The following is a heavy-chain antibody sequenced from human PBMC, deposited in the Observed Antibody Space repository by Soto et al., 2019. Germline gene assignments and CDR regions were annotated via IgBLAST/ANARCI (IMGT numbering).Heavy chain of an antibody. CDR1: GFTFSSYA. V-gene: IGHV3-23*01. J-gene: IGHJ4*02. Sequence: EVQLLESGGGLVQPGGSLRLSCAASGFTFSSYAMSWVRQAPGKGLEWVSAISGSGGSTYYADSVKGRFTISRDNSKNTLYLQMNNLRAEDTAVYYCAKDRAPYSSSWYISWDYWGQGTLVTVSS. D-gene: IGHD6-13*01. CDR3: AKDRAPYSSSWYISWDY. CDR2: ISGSGGST.